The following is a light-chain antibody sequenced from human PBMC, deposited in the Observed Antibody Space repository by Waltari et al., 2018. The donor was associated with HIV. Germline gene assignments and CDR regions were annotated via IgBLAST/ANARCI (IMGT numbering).Light chain of an antibody. CDR2: GAT. V-gene: IGKV1-9*01. Sequence: DILLTQSPPFLSASVGDRATISCRASQGIRNYLAWFQPKPGRAPKLLIFGATTLQSGVPSRFSGSGSGTQFTLTINSLQPEDFATYYCQQHNTYPLTFGPGT. CDR3: QQHNTYPLT. CDR1: QGIRNY. J-gene: IGKJ3*01.